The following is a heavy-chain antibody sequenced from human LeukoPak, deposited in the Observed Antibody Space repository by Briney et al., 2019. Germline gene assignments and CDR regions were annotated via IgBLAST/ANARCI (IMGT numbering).Heavy chain of an antibody. CDR1: GGSISSSSYY. CDR3: ARQGYYYDSSGYRDFDY. J-gene: IGHJ4*02. CDR2: IYYSGST. V-gene: IGHV4-39*01. D-gene: IGHD3-22*01. Sequence: SETLSLTCTVSGGSISSSSYYWGWIRQPPGKGLEWIGSIYYSGSTYYNPSLKSRVTISVDTSKNQFSLKLSSVTAADTAVYYCARQGYYYDSSGYRDFDYWAREPWSPSPQ.